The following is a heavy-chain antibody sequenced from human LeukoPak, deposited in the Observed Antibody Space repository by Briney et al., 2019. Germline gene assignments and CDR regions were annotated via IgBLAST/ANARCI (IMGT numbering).Heavy chain of an antibody. CDR3: AKQRATGAGTDTRYFDY. CDR2: INGNSHYT. CDR1: GFTFSTFA. V-gene: IGHV3-23*01. Sequence: PGGSLRLSCAASGFTFSTFAMSWVRQAPGKGLEWVSAINGNSHYTYHADSVTGRFTISRDNSKNTLYLQMHSLRTEDPAVYYCAKQRATGAGTDTRYFDYWGQGSLVTVSS. J-gene: IGHJ4*02. D-gene: IGHD1-1*01.